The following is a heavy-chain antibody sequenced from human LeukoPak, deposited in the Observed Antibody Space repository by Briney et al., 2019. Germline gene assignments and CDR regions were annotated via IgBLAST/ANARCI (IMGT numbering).Heavy chain of an antibody. J-gene: IGHJ4*02. CDR2: ISGSGDSA. CDR3: ARRVTSYLYYFDY. CDR1: GFIFSNYV. Sequence: GGSLRLSCAVSGFIFSNYVMSWVRQAPGKGLEWVSVISGSGDSAYYAESVKGRFTISRDNSKNTLYLQMNSLSAEDTAVYYCARRVTSYLYYFDYWGQGTLVTVSS. V-gene: IGHV3-23*01. D-gene: IGHD3-9*01.